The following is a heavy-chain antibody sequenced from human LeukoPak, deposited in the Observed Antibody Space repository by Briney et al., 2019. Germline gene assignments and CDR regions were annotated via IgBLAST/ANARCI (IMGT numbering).Heavy chain of an antibody. CDR2: TYYRSKWYY. D-gene: IGHD1-26*01. CDR1: GDSVSSNSAV. Sequence: SQTLSLTCAISGDSVSSNSAVWNWIRQSPSRGLEWLGRTYYRSKWYYDYAVSVKSRITINPDTSKNQFSLQLDSVTPEDTAMYYCAKGGSYFDYWGQGTLVTVSS. CDR3: AKGGSYFDY. V-gene: IGHV6-1*01. J-gene: IGHJ4*02.